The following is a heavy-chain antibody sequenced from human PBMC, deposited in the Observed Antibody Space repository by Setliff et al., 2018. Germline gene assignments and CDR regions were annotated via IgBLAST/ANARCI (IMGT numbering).Heavy chain of an antibody. V-gene: IGHV1-46*01. CDR2: INPSSGRP. Sequence: GASVKVSCKASGYTFASHYMHWVRQAPGLGLEWMGTINPSSGRPSYAHKFQGRVTMTRDTSTSTVYMDMSSLRSEDTAVYYCARDVFPYHYEGAFDIWVQGTMVTVSS. J-gene: IGHJ3*02. CDR3: ARDVFPYHYEGAFDI. D-gene: IGHD3-22*01. CDR1: GYTFASHY.